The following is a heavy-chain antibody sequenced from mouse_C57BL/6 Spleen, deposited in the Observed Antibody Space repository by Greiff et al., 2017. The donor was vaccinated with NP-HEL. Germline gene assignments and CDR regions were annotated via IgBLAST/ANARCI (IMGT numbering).Heavy chain of an antibody. Sequence: QVQLQQSGPELVKPGASVKISCKASGYSFTSYYIHWVKQRPGQGLEWIGWIYPGCGNTKYNEKFKGKATLTADTSSSTAYMQLSSLTSEDSAVYYCARMGDGYFDYWGQGTTLTVSS. CDR2: IYPGCGNT. J-gene: IGHJ2*01. CDR3: ARMGDGYFDY. D-gene: IGHD2-3*01. CDR1: GYSFTSYY. V-gene: IGHV1-66*01.